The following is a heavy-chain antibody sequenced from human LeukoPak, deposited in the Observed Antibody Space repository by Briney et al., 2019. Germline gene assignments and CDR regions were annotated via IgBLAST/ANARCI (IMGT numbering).Heavy chain of an antibody. Sequence: PSQTLSLTCTVSGGSISSGSYYWSWIRQPAGKGLEWIGRIYTSGGTNYNPSLKSRVTISVDTSKNQFSLKLSSVTAADTAVYYCASPRREMDAFDIWGQGTMVTVSS. CDR3: ASPRREMDAFDI. D-gene: IGHD5-24*01. J-gene: IGHJ3*02. CDR2: IYTSGGT. CDR1: GGSISSGSYY. V-gene: IGHV4-61*02.